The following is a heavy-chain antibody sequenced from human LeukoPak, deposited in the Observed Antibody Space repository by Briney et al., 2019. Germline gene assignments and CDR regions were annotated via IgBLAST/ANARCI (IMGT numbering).Heavy chain of an antibody. CDR3: ARGHRDSSGYSFDY. CDR1: GYTFTGYY. Sequence: ASVKVSCKASGYTFTGYYMHWVRQAPGQGLEWMGWINPNSGGTNYAQKFQGRVTMTRNTSISTAYMELSSLRSEDTAVYYCARGHRDSSGYSFDYWGQGTLVTVSS. CDR2: INPNSGGT. V-gene: IGHV1-2*02. D-gene: IGHD3-22*01. J-gene: IGHJ4*02.